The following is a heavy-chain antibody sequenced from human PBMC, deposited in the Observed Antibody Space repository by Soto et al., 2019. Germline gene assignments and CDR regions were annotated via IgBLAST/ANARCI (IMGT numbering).Heavy chain of an antibody. Sequence: SVKVSCKASGGTFSSYAISWLRQAPGQGLEWMGGIIPIFGTANYAQKFQGRVTITADESTSTAYMELSSLRSEDTAVYYCARGGPTYTAMVPFDYWGQGTLVTVSS. V-gene: IGHV1-69*13. CDR1: GGTFSSYA. CDR2: IIPIFGTA. J-gene: IGHJ4*02. D-gene: IGHD5-18*01. CDR3: ARGGPTYTAMVPFDY.